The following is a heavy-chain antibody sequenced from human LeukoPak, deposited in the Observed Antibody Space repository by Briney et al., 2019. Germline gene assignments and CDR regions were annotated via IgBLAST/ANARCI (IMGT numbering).Heavy chain of an antibody. V-gene: IGHV3-30*18. CDR1: GFIFSSYG. Sequence: GGSLRLSCAASGFIFSSYGMHWVRQAPGKGLEWVAVISYDGRNKYYADSVKGRFTISRDNSKNTLYLQMNSLRAEDTALYYCAKDTDPDSSGPVDYWGQGTLVTVSS. J-gene: IGHJ4*02. D-gene: IGHD3-22*01. CDR3: AKDTDPDSSGPVDY. CDR2: ISYDGRNK.